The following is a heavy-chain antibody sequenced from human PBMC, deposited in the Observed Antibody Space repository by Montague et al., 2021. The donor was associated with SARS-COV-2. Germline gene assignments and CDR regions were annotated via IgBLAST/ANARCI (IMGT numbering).Heavy chain of an antibody. J-gene: IGHJ6*03. CDR2: IHYSGST. Sequence: SETLSLTCTVSGSSISSSNYYWGWIRQPPGKGLEWFATIHYSGSTYYXXXLKSRLTISVDTSKNLFSLRLSSVTAADTAVYYCARGDFGVVIIPYYYYYMEVRGKGTPVTGSS. V-gene: IGHV4-39*01. CDR3: ARGDFGVVIIPYYYYYMEV. CDR1: GSSISSSNYY. D-gene: IGHD3-3*01.